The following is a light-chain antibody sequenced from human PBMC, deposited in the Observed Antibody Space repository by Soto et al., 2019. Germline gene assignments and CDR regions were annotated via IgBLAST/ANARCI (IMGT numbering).Light chain of an antibody. J-gene: IGKJ1*01. CDR1: QSVSSY. CDR3: QQRSNWPPT. CDR2: DAS. V-gene: IGKV3-11*01. Sequence: EIVLPQSPGTLSLSPGERATLSCRASQSVSSYLAWYQQKPGQAPRLLIYDASTRATGIPARFSGSGSGTDFTLTITSLEPEDFAVYYCQQRSNWPPTFGQGTKVDIK.